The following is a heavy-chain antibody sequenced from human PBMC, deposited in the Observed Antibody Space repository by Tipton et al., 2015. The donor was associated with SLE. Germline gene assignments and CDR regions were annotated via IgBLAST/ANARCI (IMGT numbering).Heavy chain of an antibody. V-gene: IGHV6-1*01. CDR3: ARGANWIDAFDI. Sequence: GLVKPSQTLSLTCAISGDSVSSNSASWNWIRQSPSRGLEWLGRTCYRSQYYNDYAVSVKGRITINPDTSKNQFSLQLNSVTPEDTAVYYCARGANWIDAFDIWGQGTMVTVSS. J-gene: IGHJ3*02. D-gene: IGHD1-20*01. CDR2: TCYRSQYYN. CDR1: GDSVSSNSAS.